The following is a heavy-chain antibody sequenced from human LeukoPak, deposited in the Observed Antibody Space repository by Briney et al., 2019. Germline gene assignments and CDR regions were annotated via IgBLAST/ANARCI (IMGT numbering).Heavy chain of an antibody. CDR2: INPNSGGT. CDR1: GYTFTCYY. J-gene: IGHJ6*03. V-gene: IGHV1-2*02. D-gene: IGHD3-3*01. Sequence: AASVKVPCKASGYTFTCYYMHWVRQAPGQGLEWMGWINPNSGGTNYAQKFQGRVTMTRDTSISTAYMELSRLRSDDTAVYYCARGERGFLEWYHYYYYYYMDVWGKGTTATVSS. CDR3: ARGERGFLEWYHYYYYYYMDV.